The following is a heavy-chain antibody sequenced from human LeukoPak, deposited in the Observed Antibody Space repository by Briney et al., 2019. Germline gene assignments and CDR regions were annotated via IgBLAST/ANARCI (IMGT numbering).Heavy chain of an antibody. CDR3: AAERQQQLVPEGWFDP. CDR2: INPNSGGT. J-gene: IGHJ5*02. V-gene: IGHV1-2*02. D-gene: IGHD6-13*01. CDR1: GYTFTGYY. Sequence: ASVKVSCKASGYTFTGYYMHWVRQAPGQGLEWMGWINPNSGGTNYAQKFQGRVTMTRDTSISTAYMELSSLRSEDTAVYYCAAERQQQLVPEGWFDPWGQGTLVTVSS.